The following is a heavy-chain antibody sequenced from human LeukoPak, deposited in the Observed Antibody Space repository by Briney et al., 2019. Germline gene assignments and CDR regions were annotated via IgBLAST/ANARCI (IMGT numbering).Heavy chain of an antibody. Sequence: SETLSLTCTVSGGSISSSDCYWAWVRQPPGKGLEWLGSIYYSGSTYYNPSLKSRVTISVDTSKNQFSLKLSSVTAADTAVYYCARQGTSSGYYYGYWGQGTLVTVSS. D-gene: IGHD3-22*01. CDR3: ARQGTSSGYYYGY. V-gene: IGHV4-39*01. J-gene: IGHJ4*02. CDR2: IYYSGST. CDR1: GGSISSSDCY.